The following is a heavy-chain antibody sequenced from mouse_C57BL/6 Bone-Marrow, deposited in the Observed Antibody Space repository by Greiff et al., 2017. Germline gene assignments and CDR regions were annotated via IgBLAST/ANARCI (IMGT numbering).Heavy chain of an antibody. CDR1: GFNIKDDY. CDR2: IDPENGDT. Sequence: EVQLQQSGAELVRPGASVKLSCTASGFNIKDDYMHWVKQRPEQGLEWIGWIDPENGDTEYASKFQGKATITADTASNKAYLQLSSLTSEDTAVYYCTTLNWDEDYWGQGTTLTVSS. D-gene: IGHD4-1*01. V-gene: IGHV14-4*01. J-gene: IGHJ2*01. CDR3: TTLNWDEDY.